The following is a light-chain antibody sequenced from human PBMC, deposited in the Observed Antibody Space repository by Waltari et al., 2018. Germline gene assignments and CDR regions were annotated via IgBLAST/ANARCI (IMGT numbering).Light chain of an antibody. CDR1: QSVNNS. J-gene: IGKJ2*01. CDR2: DAS. V-gene: IGKV3-11*01. Sequence: PGDRATLSCRASQSVNNSLGWYQQKPGQAPRLLIYDASRRATDIPARFSGGGSGTDFTLTISSLEPEDFAVFYCQQRSNWMFTFGQGTKLDIK. CDR3: QQRSNWMFT.